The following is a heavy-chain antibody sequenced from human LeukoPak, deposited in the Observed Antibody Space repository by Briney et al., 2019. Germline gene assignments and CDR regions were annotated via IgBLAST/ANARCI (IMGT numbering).Heavy chain of an antibody. V-gene: IGHV3-21*01. CDR3: ARGEMVYQIDY. Sequence: GGSLRLSCAASGFTFSAHWMSWVRQAPGKGLEWVSSISSSSSYIYYADSVKGRFTISRDNAKNSLYLQMNSLRAEDTAVYYCARGEMVYQIDYWGQGTLVTVSS. CDR1: GFTFSAHW. D-gene: IGHD2-2*01. CDR2: ISSSSSYI. J-gene: IGHJ4*02.